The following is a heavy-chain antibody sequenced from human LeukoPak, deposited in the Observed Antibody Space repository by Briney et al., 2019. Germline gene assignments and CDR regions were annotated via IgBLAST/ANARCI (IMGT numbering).Heavy chain of an antibody. D-gene: IGHD4-23*01. CDR1: GGSISSYY. V-gene: IGHV4-4*07. Sequence: SETLSLTCTVSGGSISSYYWSWIRQPAGKGLEWIGRIYTSGSTNYNPSLKSRVTMSVDTSKNQFSLKLSSVTAADTAVYYCARDPPDYGGDAFDIWGQGTMVTVSS. CDR3: ARDPPDYGGDAFDI. CDR2: IYTSGST. J-gene: IGHJ3*02.